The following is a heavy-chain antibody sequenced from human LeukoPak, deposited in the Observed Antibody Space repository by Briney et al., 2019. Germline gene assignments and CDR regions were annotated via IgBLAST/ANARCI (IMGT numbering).Heavy chain of an antibody. Sequence: ASVKVSCKASGYTFTGYYMHWVRQASGQGLEWMGWINPNSGGTNYAQKFQGRVTMTRDTSISTAYMELSRLRSDDTAVYYCASRGDIVVVPAATAHDAFYIWGQGTMV. CDR3: ASRGDIVVVPAATAHDAFYI. J-gene: IGHJ3*02. CDR1: GYTFTGYY. V-gene: IGHV1-2*02. CDR2: INPNSGGT. D-gene: IGHD2-2*01.